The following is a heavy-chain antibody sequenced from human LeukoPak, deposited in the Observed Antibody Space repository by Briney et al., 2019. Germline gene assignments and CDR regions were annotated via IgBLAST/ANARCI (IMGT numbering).Heavy chain of an antibody. CDR2: VYPGDSDT. D-gene: IGHD3-9*01. V-gene: IGHV5-51*01. J-gene: IGHJ5*02. Sequence: LGESLKISCKGSGYIFTSYWIGWVRQMPGKGLEWMGIVYPGDSDTRYSPSFQGQVTISADKSISTAYLQWSSLKASDTAMYYCARQFDYWFDPWGQGTLVTVSS. CDR3: ARQFDYWFDP. CDR1: GYIFTSYW.